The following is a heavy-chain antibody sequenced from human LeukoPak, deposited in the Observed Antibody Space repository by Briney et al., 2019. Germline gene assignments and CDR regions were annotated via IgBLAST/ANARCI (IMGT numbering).Heavy chain of an antibody. D-gene: IGHD6-13*01. J-gene: IGHJ6*03. CDR2: MNPNSGNT. CDR1: GYTFTSYD. CDR3: ARGLAKQDYYYMDV. Sequence: ASVKVSCKASGYTFTSYDINWVRQATGQGLEWMGWMNPNSGNTGYAQKFQGGVTMTRNTSISTAYMELSSLRSEDTAVYYCARGLAKQDYYYMDVWGKGTTVTVSS. V-gene: IGHV1-8*01.